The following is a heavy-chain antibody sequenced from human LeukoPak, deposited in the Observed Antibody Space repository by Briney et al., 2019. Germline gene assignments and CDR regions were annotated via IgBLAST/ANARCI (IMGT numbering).Heavy chain of an antibody. CDR2: ISWNSGSI. J-gene: IGHJ4*02. Sequence: PGRSLRLSCAASGITFDDYAMHWVRQAPGKGLEWVSGISWNSGSIGYADSVKGRFTISRDNAKNSLYLQMNSLRAEDTALYYCAKGGGLNWGQGTLVTVSS. D-gene: IGHD3-10*01. CDR3: AKGGGLN. V-gene: IGHV3-9*01. CDR1: GITFDDYA.